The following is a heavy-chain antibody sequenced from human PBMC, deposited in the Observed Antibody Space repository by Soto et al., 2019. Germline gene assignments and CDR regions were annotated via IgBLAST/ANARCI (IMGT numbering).Heavy chain of an antibody. CDR3: ARDLYDFWSGYRYRPLDY. CDR1: GYTFTSYG. V-gene: IGHV1-18*04. Sequence: GASVKVSCKASGYTFTSYGISWVRQAPGQGLEWMGWISAYNGNTNYAQKLQGRVTMTTDTSTSTAYMELRSLRSDDTAVYYCARDLYDFWSGYRYRPLDYWGQGTLVTVSS. D-gene: IGHD3-3*01. J-gene: IGHJ4*02. CDR2: ISAYNGNT.